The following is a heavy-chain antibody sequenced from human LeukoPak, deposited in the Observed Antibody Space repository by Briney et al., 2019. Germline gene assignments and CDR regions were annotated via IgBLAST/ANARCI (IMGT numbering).Heavy chain of an antibody. D-gene: IGHD5-12*01. CDR3: AXXXXVAADAFDI. V-gene: IGHV1-18*01. CDR2: ISAYNGNT. Sequence: ASVKVSCTASGYILASYGISWVRQAPGQGLEWMGWISAYNGNTKYAQKVQGRVTMTRNTSISTAYMELSSLRSEDTAVYYCAXXXXVAADAFDIWGQGTMVTVSS. CDR1: GYILASYG. J-gene: IGHJ3*02.